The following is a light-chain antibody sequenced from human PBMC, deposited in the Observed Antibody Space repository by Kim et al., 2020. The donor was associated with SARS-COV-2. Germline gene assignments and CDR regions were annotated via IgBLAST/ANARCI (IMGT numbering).Light chain of an antibody. V-gene: IGKV3-20*01. Sequence: EIVLTQSPGTLSLSPGERSTLSCRASQSVSNNYLAWYQQKPGQAPRLLIYGASDRATGIPDRFSGSGSGTDFTLTISRLEPEDFAVYYCHQYGSSPWTFGQGTKVDIK. J-gene: IGKJ1*01. CDR2: GAS. CDR3: HQYGSSPWT. CDR1: QSVSNNY.